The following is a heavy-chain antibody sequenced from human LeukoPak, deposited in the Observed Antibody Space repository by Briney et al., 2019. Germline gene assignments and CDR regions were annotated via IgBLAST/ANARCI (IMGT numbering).Heavy chain of an antibody. CDR1: GGSINSYY. V-gene: IGHV4-4*07. D-gene: IGHD6-19*01. Sequence: SVTLSLTCTVSGGSINSYYWSWIPQPAGKGREWIGHIYTSGSTNYNPSLKSRVTMSVDTSKNQFSLKLSPVTAADTAVYYCARGSGLYTDFDYWGQGTLVTVSS. CDR3: ARGSGLYTDFDY. CDR2: IYTSGST. J-gene: IGHJ4*02.